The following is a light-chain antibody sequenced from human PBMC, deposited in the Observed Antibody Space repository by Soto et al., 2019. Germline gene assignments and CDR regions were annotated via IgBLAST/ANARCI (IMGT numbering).Light chain of an antibody. CDR2: DSE. Sequence: QSVLTQPPSVSAAPGQRVTISCSGSSSNIENNYVSWYQHLPGTAPKLLIYDSEKRPSGIPDRFSGSKSGTSATLGITGLQTGEEADYYCGTWDNSLSAVVFGGGTKLTVL. CDR1: SSNIENNY. CDR3: GTWDNSLSAVV. V-gene: IGLV1-51*01. J-gene: IGLJ3*02.